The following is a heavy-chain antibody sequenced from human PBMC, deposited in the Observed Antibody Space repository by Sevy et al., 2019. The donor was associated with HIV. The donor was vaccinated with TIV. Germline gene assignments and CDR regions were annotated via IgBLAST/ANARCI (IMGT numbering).Heavy chain of an antibody. CDR2: IKQDGSDK. J-gene: IGHJ4*02. CDR1: GFTLSSYW. CDR3: ARDLYSGSYYENY. V-gene: IGHV3-7*01. Sequence: GGCLRLSCAASGFTLSSYWMSWVRQAPGKGLEWVANIKQDGSDKYYVDTVKGRFTISRDNAKNSLYLQMNSLRAEDTAVYYCARDLYSGSYYENYWGQGTLVTVSS. D-gene: IGHD1-26*01.